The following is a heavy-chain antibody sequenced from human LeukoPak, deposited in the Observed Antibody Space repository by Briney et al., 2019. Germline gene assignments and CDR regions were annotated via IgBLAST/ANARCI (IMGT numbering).Heavy chain of an antibody. D-gene: IGHD1-26*01. CDR1: GFIVSGDF. V-gene: IGHV3-53*01. CDR3: ARERGRGRDSPWFDY. J-gene: IGHJ4*02. Sequence: GGSLRLSCAASGFIVSGDFISWVRQAPGKGLEWVSVIYRDGSTYYADSVKGRFTISRGNSKNTLDLQMTGLRAEDTAVYYCARERGRGRDSPWFDYWGQGTLVTVSS. CDR2: IYRDGST.